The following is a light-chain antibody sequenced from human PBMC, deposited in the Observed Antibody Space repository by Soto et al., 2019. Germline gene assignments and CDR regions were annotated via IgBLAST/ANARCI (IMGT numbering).Light chain of an antibody. J-gene: IGLJ1*01. CDR1: SSNVGSNT. CDR2: SNN. CDR3: AAWDDSLNAYV. V-gene: IGLV1-44*01. Sequence: QSVLXQPPSASGTPGQRVTISCSGSSSNVGSNTVNWYQQLPGTAPKLLIYSNNQRPSGVPDRFSGSKSGTSASLAISGLQSGDEADYYCAAWDDSLNAYVFATGTKVTVL.